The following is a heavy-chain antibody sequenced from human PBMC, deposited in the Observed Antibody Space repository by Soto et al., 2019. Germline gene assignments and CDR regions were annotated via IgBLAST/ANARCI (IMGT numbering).Heavy chain of an antibody. V-gene: IGHV4-59*08. CDR3: ARHHGPWPFDWFDP. CDR1: GGSISSYY. Sequence: QVQLQESGPGLVKPSETLSLTCTVSGGSISSYYWSWIRQPPGKGLEWIGYIYYSGSTNYNPSLKSRVTISVDTSKNQFSLKLSSVTAADTAVYYCARHHGPWPFDWFDPWGQGTLVTVSS. D-gene: IGHD3-3*02. J-gene: IGHJ5*02. CDR2: IYYSGST.